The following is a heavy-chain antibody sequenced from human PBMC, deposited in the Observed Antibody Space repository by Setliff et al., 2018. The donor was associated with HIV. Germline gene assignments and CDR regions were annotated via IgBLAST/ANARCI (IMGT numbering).Heavy chain of an antibody. V-gene: IGHV1-24*01. Sequence: ASVKVSCKVSGYTLTELSRHWVRQAPGKGLEWMGGFDPEDGSTIYAQKFQGRVTMTADTSTDTAYMELRSLRSEDTAVYYCATVSHTNVAAHDAFDIWGQGTMVTVSS. CDR1: GYTLTELS. J-gene: IGHJ3*02. CDR3: ATVSHTNVAAHDAFDI. CDR2: FDPEDGST. D-gene: IGHD2-15*01.